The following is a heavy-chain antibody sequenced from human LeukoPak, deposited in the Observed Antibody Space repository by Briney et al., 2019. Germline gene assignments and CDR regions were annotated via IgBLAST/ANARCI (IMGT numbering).Heavy chain of an antibody. D-gene: IGHD3-22*01. CDR1: GGSISSSSYY. Sequence: SETLSLTCTVSGGSISSSSYYWGWIRQPPGKGLEWIGSIYYSGSTYYNPSLKSRVTISVDTSKNQFSLKLNSVTAADTAVYYCARLETYYYDSSGYYLFDYWGQGTLVTVSS. J-gene: IGHJ4*02. V-gene: IGHV4-39*07. CDR3: ARLETYYYDSSGYYLFDY. CDR2: IYYSGST.